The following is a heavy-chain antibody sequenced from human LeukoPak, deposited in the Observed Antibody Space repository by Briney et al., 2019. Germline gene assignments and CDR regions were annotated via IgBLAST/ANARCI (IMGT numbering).Heavy chain of an antibody. J-gene: IGHJ4*02. Sequence: GGSLRLSCAASGFTFSSYSMNWVRQAPGKGLEWVSSISSSGSYIYYADSVKGRFTISRDNAKNSLYLQMNSLRAEDTAVYYCARDFTIFGYFDYWGQGTLVTVSS. CDR1: GFTFSSYS. D-gene: IGHD3-3*01. V-gene: IGHV3-21*01. CDR2: ISSSGSYI. CDR3: ARDFTIFGYFDY.